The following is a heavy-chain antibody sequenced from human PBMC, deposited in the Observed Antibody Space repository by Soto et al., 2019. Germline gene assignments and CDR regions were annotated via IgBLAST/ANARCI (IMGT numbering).Heavy chain of an antibody. CDR2: IRGYNGDT. CDR1: GYTFSGYA. J-gene: IGHJ6*02. Sequence: QVQLVQSGAEVKKPGASVKVSCKASGYTFSGYAITWVRQAPGQGLEWMGWIRGYNGDTNYAQNLQGRVTMTTDTSTSTAYMELRSLTSDDTAVYYCARVGAMIRGIMLYGMDVWGQGTTVSVSS. D-gene: IGHD3-10*01. CDR3: ARVGAMIRGIMLYGMDV. V-gene: IGHV1-18*01.